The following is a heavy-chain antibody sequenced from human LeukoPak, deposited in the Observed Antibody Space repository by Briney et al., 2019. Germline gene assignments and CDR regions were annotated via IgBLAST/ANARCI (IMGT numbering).Heavy chain of an antibody. Sequence: PGGSLRLSCAASGFTFSSYWMSWVRQAPGKGLEWVANIKQDGSEKYYVDSVKGRFTISRDNAKNSLYLQMNSLRAEDTAVYYCARETYGDYAGYFDYWGQGTLVTVYS. CDR3: ARETYGDYAGYFDY. CDR1: GFTFSSYW. D-gene: IGHD4-17*01. CDR2: IKQDGSEK. J-gene: IGHJ4*02. V-gene: IGHV3-7*01.